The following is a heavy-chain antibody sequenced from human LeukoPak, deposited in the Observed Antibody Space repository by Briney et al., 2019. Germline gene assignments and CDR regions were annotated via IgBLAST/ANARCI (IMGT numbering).Heavy chain of an antibody. V-gene: IGHV3-53*04. CDR3: ARDSPNYYDSSGYYSDWFDP. CDR1: GFTVSSNY. D-gene: IGHD3-22*01. Sequence: GGSLRLSCAASGFTVSSNYMSWVRQAPGKGLEWVSVIYSGGSTYYADSVKGRFTISRHNSKNTLYLQMNSLRAEDTAVYYCARDSPNYYDSSGYYSDWFDPWGQGTLVTVSS. J-gene: IGHJ5*02. CDR2: IYSGGST.